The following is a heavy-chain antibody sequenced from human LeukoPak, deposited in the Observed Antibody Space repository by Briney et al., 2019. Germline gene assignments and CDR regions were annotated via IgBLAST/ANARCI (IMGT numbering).Heavy chain of an antibody. J-gene: IGHJ5*02. Sequence: SETLSLTCVVSGDSINYDYWSWVRQPAGKGLEWIGRIYPSGSINYNPSLKSRVTMSVDTSKNQVSLRLNSVTAADTAVYYCARGGSGSYYGGWLDPWGQGTLVTVSS. CDR2: IYPSGSI. V-gene: IGHV4-4*07. CDR3: ARGGSGSYYGGWLDP. CDR1: GDSINYDY. D-gene: IGHD1-26*01.